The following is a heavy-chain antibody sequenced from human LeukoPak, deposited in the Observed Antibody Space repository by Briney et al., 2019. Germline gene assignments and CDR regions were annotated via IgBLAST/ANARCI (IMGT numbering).Heavy chain of an antibody. J-gene: IGHJ4*02. V-gene: IGHV1-18*01. Sequence: ASVKVSCKASGYTFTSYGISWVRQAPGQGLEWMGWISAYNGNTNHAQKLQGRVTMTTDTSTSTAYMELRSLRSDDTAVYYCARDRPPYYDFWSGYQSESPFDYWGQGTLVTVSS. CDR2: ISAYNGNT. D-gene: IGHD3-3*01. CDR3: ARDRPPYYDFWSGYQSESPFDY. CDR1: GYTFTSYG.